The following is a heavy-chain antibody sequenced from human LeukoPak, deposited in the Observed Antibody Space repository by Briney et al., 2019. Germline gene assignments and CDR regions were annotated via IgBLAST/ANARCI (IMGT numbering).Heavy chain of an antibody. D-gene: IGHD5-18*01. Sequence: PSETLSLTCTVSGGSISGYFWSWTRQSPGKGLEWIAYISYSGSTSYNPSLKSRVTISVDTSKDQFSLKLTSVTAADTAVYYCARHGAAMVTYPLDYWGQGTLVTVSS. J-gene: IGHJ4*02. CDR3: ARHGAAMVTYPLDY. CDR2: ISYSGST. CDR1: GGSISGYF. V-gene: IGHV4-59*08.